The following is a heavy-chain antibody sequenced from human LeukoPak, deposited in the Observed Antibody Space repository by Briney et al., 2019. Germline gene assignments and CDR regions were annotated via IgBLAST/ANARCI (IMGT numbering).Heavy chain of an antibody. V-gene: IGHV4-59*01. CDR3: ARDSEGTPEMGYYYYGMDV. CDR2: IYYSGST. Sequence: SETLSLTCTVSGGSISSYYWSWIRQPPGKGLERIGYIYYSGSTNYNPSLKSRVTISVDTSKNQFSLKLSSVTAADTAVYYCARDSEGTPEMGYYYYGMDVWGQGTTVTVSS. D-gene: IGHD5-24*01. J-gene: IGHJ6*02. CDR1: GGSISSYY.